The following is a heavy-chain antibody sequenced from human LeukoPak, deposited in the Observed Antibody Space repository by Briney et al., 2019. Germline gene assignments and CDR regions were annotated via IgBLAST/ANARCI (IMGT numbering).Heavy chain of an antibody. Sequence: PSETLSLTCTVSGGSISSYYWSWIRQPPGKGLEWIGYIYYSGSTNYNPSLKSRVTISVDTSKNQFSLKLSSMTAADTAVYYCAIGHYNFWSGYQTNDYWGQGTLVTVSS. CDR3: AIGHYNFWSGYQTNDY. V-gene: IGHV4-59*01. CDR1: GGSISSYY. CDR2: IYYSGST. D-gene: IGHD3-3*01. J-gene: IGHJ4*02.